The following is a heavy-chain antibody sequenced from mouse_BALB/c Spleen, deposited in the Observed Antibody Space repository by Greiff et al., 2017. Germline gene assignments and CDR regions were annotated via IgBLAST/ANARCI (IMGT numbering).Heavy chain of an antibody. D-gene: IGHD2-10*02. V-gene: IGHV1-5*01. J-gene: IGHJ4*01. Sequence: EVQLQQSGTVLARPGASVKMSCKASGYTFTSYWMHWVKQRPGQGLEWIGAIYPGNSDTSYNQKFKGKAKLTAVTSTSTAYMELSSLTNEDSAVYYCTRKMYGNYPYYAMDYWGQGTSVTVSS. CDR2: IYPGNSDT. CDR3: TRKMYGNYPYYAMDY. CDR1: GYTFTSYW.